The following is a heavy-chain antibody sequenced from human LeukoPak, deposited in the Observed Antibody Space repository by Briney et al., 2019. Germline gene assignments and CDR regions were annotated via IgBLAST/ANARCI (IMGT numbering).Heavy chain of an antibody. J-gene: IGHJ4*02. CDR1: GFTFSSYA. V-gene: IGHV3-23*01. CDR3: SGHGSSSY. D-gene: IGHD6-13*01. Sequence: GRSLRLSCAASGFTFSSYAMSWVRQAPGKGLEWVSAISGSGGNTYYAESVKGRFTISRDNSKNTLYLQMNSLRAEDTALYYASGHGSSSYWGQGTLVAVSS. CDR2: ISGSGGNT.